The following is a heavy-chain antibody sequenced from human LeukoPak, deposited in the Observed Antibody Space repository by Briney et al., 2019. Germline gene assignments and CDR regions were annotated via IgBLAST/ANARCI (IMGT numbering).Heavy chain of an antibody. D-gene: IGHD1-26*01. V-gene: IGHV1-18*01. Sequence: GASVKVSCKASGYTFTSSGVSWVRQAPGQGLEWMGWISAYNGKTIFAQKFQGRAIMTIDRSTHTAYMELRSLRSDDTAVYYCARGWGDYYYWYFDLWGRGTLVTVSS. CDR2: ISAYNGKT. CDR3: ARGWGDYYYWYFDL. J-gene: IGHJ2*01. CDR1: GYTFTSSG.